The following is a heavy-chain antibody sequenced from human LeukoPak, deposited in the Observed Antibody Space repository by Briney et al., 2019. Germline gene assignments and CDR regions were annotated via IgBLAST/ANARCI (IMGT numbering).Heavy chain of an antibody. Sequence: GGSLRLSCAASGFTFDDYAMHWVRQAPGKGLEWVSGISWNSGSIGYADSVKGRFTISRDSAKNSLYLQMNSLRAEDTALYYCAKDKFGGYVAFDIWGQGTMVTVSS. CDR2: ISWNSGSI. J-gene: IGHJ3*02. CDR3: AKDKFGGYVAFDI. CDR1: GFTFDDYA. V-gene: IGHV3-9*01. D-gene: IGHD5-12*01.